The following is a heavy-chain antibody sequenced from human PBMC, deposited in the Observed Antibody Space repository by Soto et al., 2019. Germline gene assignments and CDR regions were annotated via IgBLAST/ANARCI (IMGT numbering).Heavy chain of an antibody. V-gene: IGHV3-30-3*01. Sequence: QVQLVESGGGVVQPGRSLRLSCVASGFSFRNSAMHWVRQAPGKGLEWVAMISFDGYNKYYGESVRGRFTISRDNPKITLYRQMPSLRAEDMAVYFCARDWAAHSNPSWLGPWGEGNLVTVSS. J-gene: IGHJ5*02. CDR1: GFSFRNSA. D-gene: IGHD4-4*01. CDR3: ARDWAAHSNPSWLGP. CDR2: ISFDGYNK.